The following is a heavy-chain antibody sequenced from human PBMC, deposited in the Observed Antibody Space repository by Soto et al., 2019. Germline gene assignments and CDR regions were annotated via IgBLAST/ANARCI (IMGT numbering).Heavy chain of an antibody. J-gene: IGHJ4*02. D-gene: IGHD6-19*01. CDR1: GGSISSYY. CDR2: IYYSGST. Sequence: SETLSLTCTVSGGSISSYYWVWIRQPPGKGLEWIGYIYYSGSTNYNPSLKSRVTILVDTSKNQFSLKLSSVTAADTAVYYCARAGGGGWSDYWGQGTLVTVSS. CDR3: ARAGGGGWSDY. V-gene: IGHV4-59*01.